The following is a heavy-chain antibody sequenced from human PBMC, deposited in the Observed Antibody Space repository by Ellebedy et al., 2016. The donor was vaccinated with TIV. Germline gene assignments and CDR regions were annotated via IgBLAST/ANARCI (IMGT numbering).Heavy chain of an antibody. CDR1: GGSISTYY. J-gene: IGHJ4*02. D-gene: IGHD2-8*01. V-gene: IGHV4-59*08. CDR2: IHYSGNT. CDR3: ARHSIDTNGFQASFNF. Sequence: SETLSLTXTISGGSISTYYWRWIRQPPGKGLEWIGYIHYSGNTNYNPSLKSRVTISVDTSKNQFSLNLNSVTAADTAVYYCARHSIDTNGFQASFNFWGQGTLVTVSS.